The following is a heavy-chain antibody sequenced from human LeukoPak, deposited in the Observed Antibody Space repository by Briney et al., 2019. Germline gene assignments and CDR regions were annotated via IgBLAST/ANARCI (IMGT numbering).Heavy chain of an antibody. J-gene: IGHJ3*02. CDR3: ARATYYGSGSYVPFYAFDI. V-gene: IGHV3-23*01. Sequence: ETLSLTCYLYGGSFSGYYWSWVRQAPGRGLEWVSAISGSGGSTYYADSVKGRFTISRDNSKNTLYLQMNSLRAEDTAVYYCARATYYGSGSYVPFYAFDIWGQGTMVTVSS. CDR1: GGSFSGYY. D-gene: IGHD3-10*01. CDR2: ISGSGGST.